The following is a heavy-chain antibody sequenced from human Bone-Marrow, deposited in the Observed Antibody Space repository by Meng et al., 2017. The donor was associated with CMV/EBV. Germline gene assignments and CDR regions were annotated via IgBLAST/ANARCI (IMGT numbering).Heavy chain of an antibody. D-gene: IGHD6-13*01. CDR1: GFTFSSYS. Sequence: GESLKISCAASGFTFSSYSMNWVRQAPGKGLEWVSSISSSSYIYYADSVKGRFTISRDNAKNSLYLQMNSLRAEDTAVYYCARVGGIREFDYWGQGTLVTVSS. J-gene: IGHJ4*02. CDR3: ARVGGIREFDY. CDR2: ISSSSYI. V-gene: IGHV3-21*01.